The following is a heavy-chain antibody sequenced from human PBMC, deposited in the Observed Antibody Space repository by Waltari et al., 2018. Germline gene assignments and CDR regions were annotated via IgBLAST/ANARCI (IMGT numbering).Heavy chain of an antibody. J-gene: IGHJ3*02. CDR1: GYTFTGYY. V-gene: IGHV1-2*02. Sequence: QVQLVQSGAEVKKPGASVKVSCKASGYTFTGYYMHWVRQAPGQGLEWMGWINPNSGGTNDAQKFQGRVTMTRDTSISTAYMELSRLRSDDTAVYYCARAVSGWDDAFDIWGQGTMVTVSS. CDR3: ARAVSGWDDAFDI. D-gene: IGHD6-19*01. CDR2: INPNSGGT.